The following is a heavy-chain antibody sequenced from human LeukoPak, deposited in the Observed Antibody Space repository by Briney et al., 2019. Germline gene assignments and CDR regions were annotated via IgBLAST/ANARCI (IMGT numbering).Heavy chain of an antibody. CDR1: GFTFSSYA. CDR3: AKDLHHDFGLGYYYYMDV. D-gene: IGHD3-3*01. CDR2: ISYDGSNK. J-gene: IGHJ6*03. V-gene: IGHV3-30-3*01. Sequence: GGSLRLSCAASGFTFSSYAMHWVRQAPGKGLEWVAVISYDGSNKYYADSVKGRFTISRDNSKNTLYLQMNSLRAEDTAVYYCAKDLHHDFGLGYYYYMDVWGKGTTVTVSS.